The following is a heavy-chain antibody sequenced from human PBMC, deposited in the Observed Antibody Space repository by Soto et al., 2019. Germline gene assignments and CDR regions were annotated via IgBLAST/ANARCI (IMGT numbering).Heavy chain of an antibody. D-gene: IGHD3-22*01. CDR1: GGSINNYY. CDR3: ARHTDYYDSSGYYFVYYFDY. CDR2: IYHSGST. Sequence: SETLSLTCTVSGGSINNYYWSWIRQPPGKGLERIGYIYHSGSTNYNPSLKSRITMSVETSKNQFSLKLNSVTSSDTAMYYCARHTDYYDSSGYYFVYYFDYWGQGTLVTVSS. J-gene: IGHJ4*02. V-gene: IGHV4-59*01.